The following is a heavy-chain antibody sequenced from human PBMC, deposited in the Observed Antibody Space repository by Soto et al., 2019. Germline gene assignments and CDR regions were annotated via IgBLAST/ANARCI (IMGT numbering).Heavy chain of an antibody. CDR3: ARWPSCGGDCYLFDY. V-gene: IGHV1-46*01. D-gene: IGHD2-21*02. Sequence: QVQLVQSGAEVTKPGASVKLSCKASGYTFTSYYIHWVRQAPGQGLEWVAMINPGGGRTKNAQMFQGRVALTRDTSTGTVDMELSSLTSADTAVYYCARWPSCGGDCYLFDYWGQGSLVTFSS. CDR1: GYTFTSYY. J-gene: IGHJ4*02. CDR2: INPGGGRT.